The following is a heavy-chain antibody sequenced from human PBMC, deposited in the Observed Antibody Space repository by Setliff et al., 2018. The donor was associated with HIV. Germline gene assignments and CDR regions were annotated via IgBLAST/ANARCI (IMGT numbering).Heavy chain of an antibody. CDR3: ARNDAFDI. CDR2: IYTNGRT. J-gene: IGHJ3*02. V-gene: IGHV4-61*09. Sequence: SETLSLTCTVSGGSISRDFYYWNWIRQPAGKGLEWIGHIYTNGRTHYNPSLKSRVTISMDTSKNQFSLKLSSVTVADTAVYYCARNDAFDIWGQGTLVTVSS. CDR1: GGSISRDFYY.